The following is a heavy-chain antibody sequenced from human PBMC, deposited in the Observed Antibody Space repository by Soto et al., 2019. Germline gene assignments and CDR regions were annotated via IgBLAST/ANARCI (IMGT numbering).Heavy chain of an antibody. CDR2: ISAYNGNT. CDR1: GSTFTSYG. J-gene: IGHJ6*02. CDR3: ARGGRHDSSGYYLTFSGMDA. V-gene: IGHV1-18*01. D-gene: IGHD3-22*01. Sequence: QVQLVQSGAEVKKPGASVKVSCKASGSTFTSYGISWVRQAPGQGLVWMGWISAYNGNTNYARKLQGKVNMTTDTSTSTACMELRSLRAADPAVYECARGGRHDSSGYYLTFSGMDACGQGATVTVSS.